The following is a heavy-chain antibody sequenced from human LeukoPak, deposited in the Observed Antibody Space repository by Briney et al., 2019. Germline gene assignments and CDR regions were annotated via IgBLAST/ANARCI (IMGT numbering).Heavy chain of an antibody. CDR2: INQDGRKE. J-gene: IGHJ3*01. CDR3: ARDSSPYCGDDCYFDAFDL. CDR1: EFTFGSYW. D-gene: IGHD2-21*02. Sequence: PGGSLGLSCVASEFTFGSYWMTWVRQAPGKGLEWVAHINQDGRKEHYVDSVKGRFTISRDNAKNFLYLQMNSLRAEDTAVYYCARDSSPYCGDDCYFDAFDLWGQGTMVTVSS. V-gene: IGHV3-7*03.